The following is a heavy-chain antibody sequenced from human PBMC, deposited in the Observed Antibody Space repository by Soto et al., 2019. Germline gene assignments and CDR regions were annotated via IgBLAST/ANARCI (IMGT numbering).Heavy chain of an antibody. CDR1: GGTFSSYA. J-gene: IGHJ6*02. V-gene: IGHV1-69*01. Sequence: QVQLVQSGAEVKKPGSSVKVSCKASGGTFSSYAISWVRQAPGQGLEWMGGVIPIFGTANYAQKFQGRVTITADESTRTAYMELSSLRSEDTAVYYCARDRRPPLTRQLVRSGYYYYGMDVWGQGTTVTVSS. CDR2: VIPIFGTA. D-gene: IGHD6-13*01. CDR3: ARDRRPPLTRQLVRSGYYYYGMDV.